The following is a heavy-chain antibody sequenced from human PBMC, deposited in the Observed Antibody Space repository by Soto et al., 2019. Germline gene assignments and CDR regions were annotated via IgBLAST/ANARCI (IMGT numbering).Heavy chain of an antibody. D-gene: IGHD6-25*01. CDR1: GFTFSSYA. V-gene: IGHV3-30-3*01. Sequence: SLRLSCAASGFTFSSYAMHWVRQAPGKGLEWVAVISYDGSNKYYADSVKGRFTISRDNSKNTLYLQMNSLRAEDTAVYYCARVSPKKSSGHMDVWGEGSTVTVAS. J-gene: IGHJ6*04. CDR3: ARVSPKKSSGHMDV. CDR2: ISYDGSNK.